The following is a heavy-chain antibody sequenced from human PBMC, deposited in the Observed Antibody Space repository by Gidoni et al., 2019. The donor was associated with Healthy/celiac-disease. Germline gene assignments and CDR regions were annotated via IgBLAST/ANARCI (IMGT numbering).Heavy chain of an antibody. D-gene: IGHD4-17*01. J-gene: IGHJ6*02. CDR3: AKLSTTVTTVYYYGMDV. V-gene: IGHV3-23*04. Sequence: EVQLVESGGGLVQPGGSLRLSCAASGFTFSSYAMSWVRQAPGKGLDWVSAMSGSGGSTYYADSVKGRFTISRDNSKNTLYLQMNSLRAEDTAVYYCAKLSTTVTTVYYYGMDVWGQGTTVTVSS. CDR2: MSGSGGST. CDR1: GFTFSSYA.